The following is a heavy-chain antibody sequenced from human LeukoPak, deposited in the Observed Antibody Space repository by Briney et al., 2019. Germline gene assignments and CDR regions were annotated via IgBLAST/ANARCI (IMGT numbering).Heavy chain of an antibody. CDR1: GLTFDDYA. Sequence: GGSLRLSCAASGLTFDDYAMHWVRQAPGKGLEWVSGISWNSGSIGYADSVKGQFTISRDNAKNSLYLQMNSLRAEDTALYYCAKDRWELLQYYFDYWGQGTLVTVSS. CDR2: ISWNSGSI. V-gene: IGHV3-9*01. J-gene: IGHJ4*02. CDR3: AKDRWELLQYYFDY. D-gene: IGHD1-26*01.